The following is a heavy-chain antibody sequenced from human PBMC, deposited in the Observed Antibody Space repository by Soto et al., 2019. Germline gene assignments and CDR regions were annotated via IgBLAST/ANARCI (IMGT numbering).Heavy chain of an antibody. D-gene: IGHD2-15*01. CDR2: ISPIFGTP. V-gene: IGHV1-69*01. Sequence: QVQLVQSGAEVKKPGSSVTVSCKASGGTFSSYTISWVRQAPGQGLEWMAGISPIFGTPIYAQKFQDRVTITADAATMTAYMEMNRLTSEDTAVYYCARVVVGSRLSLDYWGQGTLVTISS. CDR1: GGTFSSYT. J-gene: IGHJ4*02. CDR3: ARVVVGSRLSLDY.